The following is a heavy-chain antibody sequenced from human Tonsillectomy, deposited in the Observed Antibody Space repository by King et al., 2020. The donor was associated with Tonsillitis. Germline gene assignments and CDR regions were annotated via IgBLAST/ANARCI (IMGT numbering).Heavy chain of an antibody. Sequence: QLVQSGAEVKKPGASVKVSCKASGYTFTGYYMHWLRQAPGHGLEWMGWMNPNNGGTNYAQKFQVRVTMTRDTSISTAYMELSRLRSDDTAVYYCASGLRDYDSSAKGAFDIWGQGTMVTVSS. V-gene: IGHV1-2*02. D-gene: IGHD3-22*01. CDR3: ASGLRDYDSSAKGAFDI. J-gene: IGHJ3*02. CDR2: MNPNNGGT. CDR1: GYTFTGYY.